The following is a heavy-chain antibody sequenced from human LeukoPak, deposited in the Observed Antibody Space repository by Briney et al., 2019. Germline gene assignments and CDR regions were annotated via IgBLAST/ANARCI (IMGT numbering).Heavy chain of an antibody. V-gene: IGHV1-3*01. CDR1: GYTFTSYA. CDR3: ARGGSGVSWPWVVPAHYYGMDV. J-gene: IGHJ6*02. Sequence: ASVKVSCKASGYTFTSYATHWVRQAPGQRLEWMGWINAGNGNTKYSQKFQGRVTITRDTSASTAHMELSSLRSEDTAVYYCARGGSGVSWPWVVPAHYYGMDVWGQGTTVTVSS. D-gene: IGHD2-2*01. CDR2: INAGNGNT.